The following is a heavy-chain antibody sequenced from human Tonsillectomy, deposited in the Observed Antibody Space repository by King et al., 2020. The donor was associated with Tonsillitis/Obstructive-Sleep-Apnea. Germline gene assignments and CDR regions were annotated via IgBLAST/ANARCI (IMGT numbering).Heavy chain of an antibody. V-gene: IGHV1-3*01. CDR3: ARDLLGSGYYDY. CDR2: INGNNGNT. J-gene: IGHJ4*02. D-gene: IGHD2-15*01. Sequence: QLVQSGAEVKKPGASVKVSCQASGYTFTTYAMHWVRQAPGQRLEWMGWINGNNGNTKYSQKFQGRVIITRDTSASTAYMELSSLRSEDTAVYYCARDLLGSGYYDYWGQGTLVTVSS. CDR1: GYTFTTYA.